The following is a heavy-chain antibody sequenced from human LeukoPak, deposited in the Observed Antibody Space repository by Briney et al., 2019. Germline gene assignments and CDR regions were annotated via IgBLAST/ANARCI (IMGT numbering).Heavy chain of an antibody. J-gene: IGHJ4*02. CDR1: GFIFSNYE. CDR2: IGKSGSPI. V-gene: IGHV3-48*03. CDR3: ARGQSYDDSGYWYSY. D-gene: IGHD3-22*01. Sequence: GGSLRLSCAASGFIFSNYEMNWVRQAPGKGLEWVSYIGKSGSPIYYADSVKGRFTISRDNAKGSLYLQMGSLRAEDAATYYCARGQSYDDSGYWYSYWGQGTLVTVSS.